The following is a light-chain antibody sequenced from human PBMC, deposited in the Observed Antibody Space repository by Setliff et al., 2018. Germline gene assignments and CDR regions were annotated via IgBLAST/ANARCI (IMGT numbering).Light chain of an antibody. Sequence: QSALTQPASVSGSPGQSITISCTGTYSDVGKYNLVSWYQQHPGKAPKLILYDVSKRPSGVSGRFSGSKSGTTASLTISALRTEDEADYYCSSYTSNSVLGIFGGGTK. V-gene: IGLV2-14*02. CDR2: DVS. J-gene: IGLJ2*01. CDR3: SSYTSNSVLGI. CDR1: YSDVGKYNL.